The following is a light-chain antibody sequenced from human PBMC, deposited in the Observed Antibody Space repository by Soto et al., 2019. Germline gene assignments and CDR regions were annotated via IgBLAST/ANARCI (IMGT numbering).Light chain of an antibody. Sequence: EKELKNSPATLCLYPGESANLSSRASQSVRSYVAWYHQKPGQAPRLLIYGASTRATGIPARFSGSGSGTEFTLTINSLQSEDFAVYYCQQYNNWPRTFGQGTRLEIK. CDR2: GAS. CDR3: QQYNNWPRT. V-gene: IGKV3-15*01. CDR1: QSVRSY. J-gene: IGKJ5*01.